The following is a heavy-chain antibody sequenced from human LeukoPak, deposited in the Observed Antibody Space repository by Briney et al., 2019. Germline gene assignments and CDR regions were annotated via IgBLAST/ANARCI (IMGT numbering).Heavy chain of an antibody. D-gene: IGHD6-13*01. CDR2: ISSSSSYI. J-gene: IGHJ5*02. Sequence: GGSLRLSCAASGFTFSSYSMNWVRQAPGKGLEWVSSISSSSSYIYYGDSVKGRFTISRDNAKNSLYLQMNNLRVEDTAVYYCASRSINWYRGNNWFDPWGQGTLVTVSS. V-gene: IGHV3-21*01. CDR1: GFTFSSYS. CDR3: ASRSINWYRGNNWFDP.